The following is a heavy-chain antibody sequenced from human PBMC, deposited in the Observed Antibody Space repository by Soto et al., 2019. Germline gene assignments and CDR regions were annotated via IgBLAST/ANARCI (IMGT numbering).Heavy chain of an antibody. Sequence: PGGSLRLSCAASGFTFSSYSMNWVRQAPGKGLEWVSSISSSSSYIYYADSVKGRFTISRDNAKNSLYLQMNSLRAEDTAVYYCARGPLPNAYCISTSCYWLPWFDPWGQGTLVTVPQ. CDR2: ISSSSSYI. CDR3: ARGPLPNAYCISTSCYWLPWFDP. V-gene: IGHV3-21*01. J-gene: IGHJ5*02. CDR1: GFTFSSYS. D-gene: IGHD2-2*01.